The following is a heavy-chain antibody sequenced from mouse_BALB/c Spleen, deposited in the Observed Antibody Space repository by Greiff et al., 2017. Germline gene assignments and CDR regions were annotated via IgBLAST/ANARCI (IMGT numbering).Heavy chain of an antibody. V-gene: IGHV5-6-5*01. CDR1: GFTFSSYA. CDR3: AGGDDYDRGPEYYYAMDY. D-gene: IGHD2-4*01. Sequence: EVQGVESGGGLVKPGGSLKLSCAASGFTFSSYAMSWVRQTPEKRLEWVASISSGGSTYYPDSVKGRFTISRDNARNILYLQMSSLRSEDTAMYYCAGGDDYDRGPEYYYAMDYWGQGTSVTVSS. J-gene: IGHJ4*01. CDR2: ISSGGST.